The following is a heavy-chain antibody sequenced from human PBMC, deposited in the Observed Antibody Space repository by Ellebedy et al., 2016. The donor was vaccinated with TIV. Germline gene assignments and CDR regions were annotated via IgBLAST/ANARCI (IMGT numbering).Heavy chain of an antibody. J-gene: IGHJ3*01. CDR1: GFPFSNYA. CDR3: VRDRNYPNDVFDL. V-gene: IGHV3-23*01. Sequence: GGSLRPSXPASGFPFSNYAIGWVRHVPGRGPGWVSTNTANALTTWYADSVKGRFTISRDNSRSTVSLQMNSLRAEDTAPYYCVRDRNYPNDVFDLWGQGTVVTVSS. CDR2: NTANALTT. D-gene: IGHD5-24*01.